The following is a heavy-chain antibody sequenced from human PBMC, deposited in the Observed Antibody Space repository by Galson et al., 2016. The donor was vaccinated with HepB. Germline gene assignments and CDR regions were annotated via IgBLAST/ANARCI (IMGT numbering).Heavy chain of an antibody. Sequence: SVKVSCKGAGGTFRNYAIHWVRQAPGQGLEWMGGIVPIFGTANIAQKFQGRVTITANASTSTVHMNLSTLRGDDTAVYYCARGPGGPAQFGFWGQGTLVTVSS. CDR3: ARGPGGPAQFGF. CDR2: IVPIFGTA. CDR1: GGTFRNYA. D-gene: IGHD2-2*01. J-gene: IGHJ4*02. V-gene: IGHV1-69*13.